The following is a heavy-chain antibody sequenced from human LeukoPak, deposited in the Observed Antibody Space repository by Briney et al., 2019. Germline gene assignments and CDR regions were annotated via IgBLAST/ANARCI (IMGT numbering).Heavy chain of an antibody. V-gene: IGHV3-11*04. J-gene: IGHJ3*02. CDR3: AGAKYDSSGYYYSGFDI. CDR2: ISNNGRSV. D-gene: IGHD3-22*01. Sequence: GGSLRLSCAASGFTFSDYYMGWIRQAPGKGLEWVSYISNNGRSVYYADSVKGRFTMSRDNGKKSLYVQMNSLRADDTAVYYCAGAKYDSSGYYYSGFDIWGQGTMVTVSS. CDR1: GFTFSDYY.